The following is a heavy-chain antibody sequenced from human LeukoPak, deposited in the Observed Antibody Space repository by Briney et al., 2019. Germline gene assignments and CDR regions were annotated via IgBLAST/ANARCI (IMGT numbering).Heavy chain of an antibody. J-gene: IGHJ4*02. CDR3: AKDKSFAAAGYHFDF. CDR2: IANDGRDK. D-gene: IGHD6-25*01. Sequence: AGGSLRLSCAASGFTFSYYGMHWVRQAPGKGLEWVAVIANDGRDKHHADSVKGRFTISRDNSENTVYLQMNSLRSEDSGVYYCAKDKSFAAAGYHFDFWGQGALITVSS. CDR1: GFTFSYYG. V-gene: IGHV3-30*18.